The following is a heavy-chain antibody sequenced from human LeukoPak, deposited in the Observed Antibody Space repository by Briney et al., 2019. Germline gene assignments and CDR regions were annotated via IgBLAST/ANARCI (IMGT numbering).Heavy chain of an antibody. D-gene: IGHD6-13*01. CDR3: AKGIAAAVARYYFDY. CDR1: GFTFDDYA. V-gene: IGHV3-9*03. CDR2: ISWNSGSI. Sequence: GGSLRLSCAASGFTFDDYAMHWVRHAPGKGLEWVSGISWNSGSIGYADSVKGRFTISRDNVKNSLYLQMNSLRAEDMALYYCAKGIAAAVARYYFDYWGQGTLVTVSS. J-gene: IGHJ4*02.